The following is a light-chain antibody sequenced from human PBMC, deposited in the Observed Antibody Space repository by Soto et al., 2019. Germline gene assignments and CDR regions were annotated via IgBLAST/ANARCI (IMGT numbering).Light chain of an antibody. CDR3: QQYGSSPIT. V-gene: IGKV3-20*01. CDR2: GAS. J-gene: IGKJ5*01. CDR1: QSVASR. Sequence: EIVLPQSHATLSSSPGEAETLSCRASQSVASRLAWYQHTPGQADRLLIYGASSRATGIPDRFSGSGSGTDFTLTIGRLEPEEFAVYYCQQYGSSPITVGQGTRLEIK.